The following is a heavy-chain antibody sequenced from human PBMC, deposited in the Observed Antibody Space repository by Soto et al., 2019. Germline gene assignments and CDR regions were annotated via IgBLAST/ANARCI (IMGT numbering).Heavy chain of an antibody. V-gene: IGHV4-59*12. D-gene: IGHD2-15*01. CDR3: ARYHLGYCSGGSCFNWFDP. CDR1: GGSISSYY. J-gene: IGHJ5*02. CDR2: IYYSGST. Sequence: SETLSLTCTVSGGSISSYYWSWIRQPPGKGLEWIGYIYYSGSTYYNPSLKSRVTISVDTSKNQFSLKLSSVTAADTAVYYCARYHLGYCSGGSCFNWFDPWGQGTLVTVSS.